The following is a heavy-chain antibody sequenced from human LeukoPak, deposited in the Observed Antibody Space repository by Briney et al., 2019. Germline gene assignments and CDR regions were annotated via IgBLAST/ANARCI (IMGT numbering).Heavy chain of an antibody. CDR3: AKGRDSSGWRYDAFDF. D-gene: IGHD6-19*01. J-gene: IGHJ3*01. Sequence: GGSLRLSCAASGFTFNDYVMSWVRQAPGKGLEWVSLISPSSGSTYYADSVEGRFTISRDNSMNTLYLQMDRLRAEDTAVYYCAKGRDSSGWRYDAFDFWGQGTMVSVSS. CDR1: GFTFNDYV. CDR2: ISPSSGST. V-gene: IGHV3-23*01.